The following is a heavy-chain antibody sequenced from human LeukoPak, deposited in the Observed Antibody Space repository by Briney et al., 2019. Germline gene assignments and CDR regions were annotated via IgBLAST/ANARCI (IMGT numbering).Heavy chain of an antibody. CDR1: GGSFSGYY. Sequence: PSETLSLTCAVYGGSFSGYYWSWIRQPPGKGLEWIGEINHSGSTNYNPSLKSRVTISVDTSKNQFSLKLSSVTAADTAVYYCARWGPKVAAAGTEYFQHWGQGTLVTVSS. CDR2: INHSGST. J-gene: IGHJ1*01. D-gene: IGHD6-13*01. V-gene: IGHV4-34*01. CDR3: ARWGPKVAAAGTEYFQH.